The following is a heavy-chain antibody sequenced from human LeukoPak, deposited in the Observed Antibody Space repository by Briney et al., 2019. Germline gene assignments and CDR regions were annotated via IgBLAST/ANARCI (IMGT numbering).Heavy chain of an antibody. CDR3: AKDSSSSNHFYGMDV. V-gene: IGHV3-30*18. J-gene: IGHJ6*02. Sequence: GRSLRLSCAASGFTFSTYGMHWVRQAPGKGLEWVTFISYDGSNKYSADSVKGRFTISRDNSKNTLYLQLDSLRAEDTAVYYCAKDSSSSNHFYGMDVWGQGTTVTVSS. D-gene: IGHD6-6*01. CDR1: GFTFSTYG. CDR2: ISYDGSNK.